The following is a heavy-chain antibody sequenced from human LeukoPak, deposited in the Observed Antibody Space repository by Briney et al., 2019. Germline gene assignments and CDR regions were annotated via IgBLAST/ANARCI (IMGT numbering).Heavy chain of an antibody. V-gene: IGHV1-18*01. Sequence: ASVKVSCKASGYTFTSYGISWVRQAPGQGLEWMGRISAYNGNTNYAQKLQGRVTMTTDTSTSTAYMELGSLRSDDTAVYYCARDVDIVVVPAAMGLYYYYYMDVWGKGTTVTISS. J-gene: IGHJ6*03. CDR1: GYTFTSYG. D-gene: IGHD2-2*01. CDR2: ISAYNGNT. CDR3: ARDVDIVVVPAAMGLYYYYYMDV.